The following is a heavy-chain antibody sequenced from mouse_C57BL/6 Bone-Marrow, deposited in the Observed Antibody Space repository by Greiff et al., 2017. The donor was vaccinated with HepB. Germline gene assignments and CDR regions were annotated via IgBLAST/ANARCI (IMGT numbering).Heavy chain of an antibody. J-gene: IGHJ2*01. CDR2: IYPSDSET. CDR1: GHTFTSYW. V-gene: IGHV1-61*01. Sequence: QVQLQQPGAELVRPGSSVKLSCKASGHTFTSYWMDWVKQRPGQGLEWIGNIYPSDSETHYNQKFKDKATLTVDKSSSTAYMQLSSLTSEDSAVYYCARGVLLRLDYWGQGTTLTVSS. D-gene: IGHD1-1*01. CDR3: ARGVLLRLDY.